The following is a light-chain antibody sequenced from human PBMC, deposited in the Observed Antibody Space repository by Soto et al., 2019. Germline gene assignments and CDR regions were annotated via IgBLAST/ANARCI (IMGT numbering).Light chain of an antibody. CDR2: GVT. J-gene: IGLJ1*01. Sequence: SVLTQPASVAGSPGQSITIPCNGTSNDIGGYNFVSWFQQHPGKAPKLLICGVTRRPSGVSDRFSGSKSGNTASLTISGLQAEDEADYYCNSYSGGNTLYVFGSGTKSPS. CDR3: NSYSGGNTLYV. CDR1: SNDIGGYNF. V-gene: IGLV2-14*01.